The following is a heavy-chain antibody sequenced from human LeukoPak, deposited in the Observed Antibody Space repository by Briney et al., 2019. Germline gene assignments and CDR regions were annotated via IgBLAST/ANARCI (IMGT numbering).Heavy chain of an antibody. CDR3: ARKVGAPNGVDP. CDR2: IYSSGST. J-gene: IGHJ5*02. V-gene: IGHV4-39*07. Sequence: ETLSLTPIASGGFISSGSYHGGRVRRSPGKGLQWIGSIYSSGSTYYNPSLKSRVTISVDTSKNQFSLKLSSVNAADTAGYYCARKVGAPNGVDPWGQGTLVTVSS. CDR1: GGFISSGSYH. D-gene: IGHD1-26*01.